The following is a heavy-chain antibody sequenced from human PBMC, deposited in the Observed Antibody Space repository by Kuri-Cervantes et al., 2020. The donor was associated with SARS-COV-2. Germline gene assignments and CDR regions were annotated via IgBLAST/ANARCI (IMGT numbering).Heavy chain of an antibody. Sequence: GESLKISCAASGFTFSSYSMNWVRQAPGKGLEWVSAISGSGGSTYYADSVKGRFTISRDNSKNTLYLQMNSLRAEDTAVYYCARDSEGANYYFDYWGQGTLVTVSS. V-gene: IGHV3-23*01. CDR2: ISGSGGST. CDR1: GFTFSSYS. J-gene: IGHJ4*02. CDR3: ARDSEGANYYFDY.